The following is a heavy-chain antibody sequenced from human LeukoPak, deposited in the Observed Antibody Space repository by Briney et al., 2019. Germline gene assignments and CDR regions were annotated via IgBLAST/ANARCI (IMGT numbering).Heavy chain of an antibody. CDR2: IYYSGST. J-gene: IGHJ4*02. CDR1: GGSISSYY. V-gene: IGHV4-59*12. Sequence: SETLSLTCTVSGGSISSYYWSWIRQPPGKGLEWIGYIYYSGSTNYNPSLKSRVTMSVDTSKNQFSLKLSSVTAADTAVYYCARESSFYFDYWGQGTLVTVSS. D-gene: IGHD6-6*01. CDR3: ARESSFYFDY.